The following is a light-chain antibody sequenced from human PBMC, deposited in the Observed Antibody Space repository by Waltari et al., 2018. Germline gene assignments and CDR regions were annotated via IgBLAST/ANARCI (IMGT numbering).Light chain of an antibody. V-gene: IGLV2-14*01. CDR3: SSYTSIIPPFL. CDR2: DVS. J-gene: IGLJ1*01. CDR1: SSDLGGYSF. Sequence: QPALTQPASVSGSPGQAITISCTRSSSDLGGYSFVSWYQQHPGKAPKLMIYDVSHRPSGVSNRCSGSTYGNTASLTIAGLQPEDEADYYCSSYTSIIPPFLFVTGTKVTVL.